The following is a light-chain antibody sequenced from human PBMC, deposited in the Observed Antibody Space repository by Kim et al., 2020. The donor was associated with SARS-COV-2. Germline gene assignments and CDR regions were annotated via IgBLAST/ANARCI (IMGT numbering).Light chain of an antibody. CDR3: SAWDSSLSAWV. J-gene: IGLJ3*02. CDR2: RNN. V-gene: IGLV10-54*01. CDR1: SNNVGNQG. Sequence: LTQPPSVSKGLRQTATLTCTGNSNNVGNQGAAWLQQHQGHPPKLLSYRNNNRPSGISERLSASRSVNTASLTITGLQPEDEADYYCSAWDSSLSAWVCGGGTKLTVL.